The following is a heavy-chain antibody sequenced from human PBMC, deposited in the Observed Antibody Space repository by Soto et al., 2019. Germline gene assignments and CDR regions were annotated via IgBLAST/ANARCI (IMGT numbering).Heavy chain of an antibody. D-gene: IGHD6-6*01. Sequence: PSETLSLTGTVSGGSISDFYWNWIRQPPGKGLEWIGYIYYSGSTNYNPSLKSRVTISVDTSKNQFSLNLRSMSPADTAVYYCARVGGLAARTFDYWGPGTLVTVSS. CDR1: GGSISDFY. V-gene: IGHV4-59*01. J-gene: IGHJ4*02. CDR3: ARVGGLAARTFDY. CDR2: IYYSGST.